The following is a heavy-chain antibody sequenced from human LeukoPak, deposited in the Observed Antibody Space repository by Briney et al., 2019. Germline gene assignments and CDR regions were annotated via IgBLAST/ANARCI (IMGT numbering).Heavy chain of an antibody. Sequence: GGSLRLSCAASGFTFDDYGMSWVRQAPGKGLERVSGINWNGGSTGYADSVKGRFTISRDNAKNSLYLQMSSLRAEDTALYYCAREVHYYGSGSYFPIDYWGQGTLVTVSS. J-gene: IGHJ4*02. CDR3: AREVHYYGSGSYFPIDY. CDR2: INWNGGST. CDR1: GFTFDDYG. D-gene: IGHD3-10*01. V-gene: IGHV3-20*04.